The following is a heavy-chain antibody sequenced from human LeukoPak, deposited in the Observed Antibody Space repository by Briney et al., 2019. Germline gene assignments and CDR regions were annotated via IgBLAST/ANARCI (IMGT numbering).Heavy chain of an antibody. V-gene: IGHV4-39*01. D-gene: IGHD3-10*01. CDR2: IYYSGST. J-gene: IGHJ3*02. CDR3: ASPLLWFGGGAFDI. Sequence: SETLSLTCTVSGGSISSSNYYWGWIRQPPGKGLEWIGSIYYSGSTYYNPSVKSRVTISVDTSKNQFSLKLSSVTAADTAVYYCASPLLWFGGGAFDIWGQGTMATVSS. CDR1: GGSISSSNYY.